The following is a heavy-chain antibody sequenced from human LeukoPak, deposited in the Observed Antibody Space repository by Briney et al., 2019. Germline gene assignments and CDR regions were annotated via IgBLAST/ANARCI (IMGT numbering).Heavy chain of an antibody. D-gene: IGHD2-15*01. CDR2: INHSGST. CDR1: GGSFSGYY. J-gene: IGHJ4*02. V-gene: IGHV4-34*01. Sequence: SETLSLTCAVYGGSFSGYYWSWIRQPPGKGLEWIGEINHSGSTNYNPSLKSRVTISVDTSKNQFSLKLSSVTAADTAVYYCARGATVVAATQYFDYWGQGTLVTVSS. CDR3: ARGATVVAATQYFDY.